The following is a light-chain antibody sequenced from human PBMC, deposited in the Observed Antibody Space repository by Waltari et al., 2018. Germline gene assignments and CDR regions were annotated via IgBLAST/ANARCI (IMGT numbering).Light chain of an antibody. J-gene: IGKJ2*01. CDR1: QSAASIY. V-gene: IGKV3-20*01. CDR3: QQYGDSPLYT. CDR2: GAS. Sequence: VLTQSPGTLSLSPGERATLSCRASQSAASIYLALYQQNPGQAPRLLIYGASNRATGIPDRFSGSGSGKDFTRTISRLEPEDFAVYYCQQYGDSPLYTFGRGTKLEIK.